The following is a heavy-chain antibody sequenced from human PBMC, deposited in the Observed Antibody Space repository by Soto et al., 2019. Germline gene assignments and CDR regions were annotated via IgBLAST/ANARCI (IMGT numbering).Heavy chain of an antibody. CDR2: ISYSGTT. V-gene: IGHV4-30-4*01. J-gene: IGHJ4*02. CDR3: ATMGTPVTGLYYSDY. D-gene: IGHD4-17*01. CDR1: GGSISSGNYY. Sequence: QVQLQESGPGLVKPSQTLSLTCTVSGGSISSGNYYWSWIRQPPGKGLGWIGFISYSGTTHYSASIRRRVSISVDTAKNPFSLDLSSVTAADTAVYYCATMGTPVTGLYYSDYWGQGTLVTVSA.